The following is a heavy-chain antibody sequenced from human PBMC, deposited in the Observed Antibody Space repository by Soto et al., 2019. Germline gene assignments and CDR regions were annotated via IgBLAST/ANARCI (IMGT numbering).Heavy chain of an antibody. CDR3: ARETYGDY. Sequence: EVQLVESGGGLVKSGGSLRLSCAVSGFTFNSYSMNWVRQAPGKGLEWVSSISSSSIYIYYADSVKGRFTISRDNAKNSLYLQMNSLRAEDTAVYYCARETYGDYWGQGTLVTVSS. V-gene: IGHV3-21*01. D-gene: IGHD4-17*01. CDR1: GFTFNSYS. CDR2: ISSSSIYI. J-gene: IGHJ4*02.